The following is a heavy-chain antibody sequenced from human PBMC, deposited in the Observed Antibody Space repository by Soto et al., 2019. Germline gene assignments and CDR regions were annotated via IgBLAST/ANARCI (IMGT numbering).Heavy chain of an antibody. D-gene: IGHD3-9*01. CDR2: ISGSGATT. Sequence: EVQLLESGGGLVQPGGSLRLSCAASGFTFSSYAMTWVRQAPGKGLEWVSGISGSGATTSYADSVKGRFTVSRGNSKNTLYLQMNSLRVEDTAVYHCAKLRYFDWSAYNWFEYWGQGTPVTVSS. V-gene: IGHV3-23*01. CDR1: GFTFSSYA. J-gene: IGHJ5*01. CDR3: AKLRYFDWSAYNWFEY.